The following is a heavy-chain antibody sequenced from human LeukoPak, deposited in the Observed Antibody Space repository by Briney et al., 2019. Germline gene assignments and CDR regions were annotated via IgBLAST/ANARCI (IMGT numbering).Heavy chain of an antibody. J-gene: IGHJ5*02. CDR2: IYHSGST. D-gene: IGHD6-6*01. CDR3: ARVLLAARVVHWFDP. V-gene: IGHV4-38-2*02. CDR1: GYSISSGYY. Sequence: SETLSLTCTVSGYSISSGYYWGWIRQPPGKGLEWIGSIYHSGSTYYNPPLKSRVTISVDTSKNQVSLKLSSVTAADTAVYYCARVLLAARVVHWFDPWGQGTLVTVSS.